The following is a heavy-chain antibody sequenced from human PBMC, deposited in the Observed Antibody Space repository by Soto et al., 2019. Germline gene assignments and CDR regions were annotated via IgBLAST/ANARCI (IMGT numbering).Heavy chain of an antibody. J-gene: IGHJ4*02. CDR2: VKPDGSDK. Sequence: GGSLRLSCAASGFTFGDFWMSWVRQAPGKGLEWVANVKPDGSDKYYVDSVKGRFTISRDNAKDSLYLQMNSLRAEDTAVYYCATETYWSFDYWGQGALVTVS. D-gene: IGHD2-8*02. V-gene: IGHV3-7*01. CDR1: GFTFGDFW. CDR3: ATETYWSFDY.